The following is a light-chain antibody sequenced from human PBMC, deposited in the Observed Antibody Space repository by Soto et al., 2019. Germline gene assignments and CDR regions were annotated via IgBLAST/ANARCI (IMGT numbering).Light chain of an antibody. J-gene: IGKJ3*01. V-gene: IGKV3-20*01. CDR2: GAS. CDR1: QSVSSSY. CDR3: QQYGSFT. Sequence: EIVLTQSPGTLSLSPGERATLSCRASQSVSSSYLAWYQQKPGQAPRLLIYGASSRATGIPDMFSGSGSGTDFTLTISRLEPEYFAVYYCQQYGSFTFGPGTKVDIK.